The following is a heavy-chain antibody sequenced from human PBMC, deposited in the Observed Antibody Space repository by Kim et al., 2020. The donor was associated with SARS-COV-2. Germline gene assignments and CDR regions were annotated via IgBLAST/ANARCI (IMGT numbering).Heavy chain of an antibody. Sequence: GGSLRLSCAASGFTFSSYAMHWVRQAPGKGLEWVAVISYDGSNKYYADSVKGRFTISRDNSKNTLYLQMNSLRAEDTAVYYCARVVGQWLDPDYWGQGTLVTVSS. V-gene: IGHV3-30*04. CDR1: GFTFSSYA. J-gene: IGHJ4*02. D-gene: IGHD6-19*01. CDR3: ARVVGQWLDPDY. CDR2: ISYDGSNK.